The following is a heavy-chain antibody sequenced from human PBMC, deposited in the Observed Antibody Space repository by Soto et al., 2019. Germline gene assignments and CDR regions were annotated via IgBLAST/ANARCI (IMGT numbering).Heavy chain of an antibody. CDR2: ISPVVGTT. CDR3: ALIEFTDDAVRDY. CDR1: GGPLSTYG. J-gene: IGHJ4*01. D-gene: IGHD2-2*01. V-gene: IGHV1-69*01. Sequence: QVQLVQSGAEVKKPAASVRVSCKASGGPLSTYGISWVRQAPGQGLDYMGGISPVVGTTNYAQRFQGRLTITADESASTTYMELSSLISADTATYFCALIEFTDDAVRDYWGHGTLVTGSS.